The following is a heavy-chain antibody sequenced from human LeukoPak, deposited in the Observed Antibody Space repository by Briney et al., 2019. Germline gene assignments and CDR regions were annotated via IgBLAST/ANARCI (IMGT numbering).Heavy chain of an antibody. J-gene: IGHJ4*02. CDR2: IRYDGSNK. CDR1: GFTFSRYG. V-gene: IGHV3-30*02. CDR3: EKDSSTSCHD. Sequence: GGSLRLSCAASGFTFSRYGMSWVRQAPGKGLEWVAFIRYDGSNKYYADSVKGRFTISRDNSKNTLYLQMNSLRAEDTAVYYCEKDSSTSCHDWGQGTLVTVSS. D-gene: IGHD2-2*01.